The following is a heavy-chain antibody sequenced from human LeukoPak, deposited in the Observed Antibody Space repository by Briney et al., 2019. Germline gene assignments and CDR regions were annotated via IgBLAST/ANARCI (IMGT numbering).Heavy chain of an antibody. CDR2: IRYDGSSK. CDR3: AKGEGWQQPYYYYMS. V-gene: IGHV3-30*02. Sequence: GGSLRLSCAASGFSFSSYGMHWVRQAPDKGLEWVAFIRYDGSSKHYADSVKGRFTISRDNSKNTLYLQMNSLRTEDTAVYYCAKGEGWQQPYYYYMSGAKGPRSPSP. J-gene: IGHJ6*03. CDR1: GFSFSSYG. D-gene: IGHD6-13*01.